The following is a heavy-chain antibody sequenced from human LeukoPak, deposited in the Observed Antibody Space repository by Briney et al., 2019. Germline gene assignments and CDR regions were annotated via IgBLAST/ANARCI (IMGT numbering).Heavy chain of an antibody. CDR2: ISSSGSTI. CDR1: GFTFSDYY. D-gene: IGHD3-22*01. CDR3: ARDLGDYYDSSGYYPLDY. V-gene: IGHV3-11*04. J-gene: IGHJ4*02. Sequence: PGGSLRLSCAASGFTFSDYYMSWIRQAPGKGLEWVSYISSSGSTIYYADSVKGRFTISRDNAKNSLYLQVNSLRAEDTAVYYCARDLGDYYDSSGYYPLDYWGQGTLVTVSS.